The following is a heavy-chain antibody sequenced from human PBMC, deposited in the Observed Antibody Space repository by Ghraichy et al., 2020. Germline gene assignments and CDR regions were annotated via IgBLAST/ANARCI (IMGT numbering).Heavy chain of an antibody. CDR3: ARHPRDY. CDR2: ISSASTYR. V-gene: IGHV3-21*06. Sequence: GESLNISCLASEFTFSSYSMCWVRQAPVKGLEWVASISSASTYRNYADSVKGRFTITRDNSKNLLYLQMNSLRAEDTAVYYCARHPRDYWGQGTQVSVSS. J-gene: IGHJ4*02. CDR1: EFTFSSYS.